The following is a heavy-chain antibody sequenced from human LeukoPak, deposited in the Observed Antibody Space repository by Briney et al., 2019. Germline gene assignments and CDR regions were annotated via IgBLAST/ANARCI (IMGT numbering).Heavy chain of an antibody. V-gene: IGHV3-30-3*01. J-gene: IGHJ4*02. Sequence: GGSLRLSCAASGFTFSSYAMHWVRQAPGKGLEWVAVISYDGSNKYYADSVKGRFTISRDNSKNTLYLQMNSLRAEDTAVYYCARSLITMIVVAPFDYWGQGTLVIVSS. D-gene: IGHD3-22*01. CDR2: ISYDGSNK. CDR3: ARSLITMIVVAPFDY. CDR1: GFTFSSYA.